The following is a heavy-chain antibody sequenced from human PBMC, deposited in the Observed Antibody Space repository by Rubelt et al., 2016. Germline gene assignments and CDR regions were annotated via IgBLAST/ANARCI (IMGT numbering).Heavy chain of an antibody. CDR1: GYTFTSYG. CDR2: ISAYNGNT. D-gene: IGHD1-7*01. V-gene: IGHV1-18*01. J-gene: IGHJ4*02. CDR3: ARDLPPFRRYNWNFPLDY. Sequence: QVQLVQSGAAVKKPGASVKVSCKASGYTFTSYGISWLRQAPGQGLEWMGWISAYNGNTNYAQKLQGRVTMPTDTSTSTAYLELRSLGSDDTAVYYCARDLPPFRRYNWNFPLDYWGQGTLVTVSS.